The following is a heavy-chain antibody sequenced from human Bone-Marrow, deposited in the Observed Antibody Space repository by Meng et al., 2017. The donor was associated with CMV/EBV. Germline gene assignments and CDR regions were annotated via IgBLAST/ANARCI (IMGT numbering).Heavy chain of an antibody. CDR1: GFRFGDYA. J-gene: IGHJ1*01. Sequence: GGSLRLSCSASGFRFGDYAMSWVRQAPGKGLEWVSYISSSGSTIYYADSVKGRFTISRDNAKNSLYLQMNSLRAEDTAVYYCARDGSGYAINSEYFQHWGQGTLVTVSS. D-gene: IGHD5-12*01. CDR3: ARDGSGYAINSEYFQH. V-gene: IGHV3-48*03. CDR2: ISSSGSTI.